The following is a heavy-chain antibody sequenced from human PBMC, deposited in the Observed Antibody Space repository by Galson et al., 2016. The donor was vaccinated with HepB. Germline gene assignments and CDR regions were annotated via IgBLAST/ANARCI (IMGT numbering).Heavy chain of an antibody. CDR2: IDPTDSNT. J-gene: IGHJ4*02. CDR1: GYRFTNYW. V-gene: IGHV5-10-1*01. CDR3: ARLNSDFLADF. D-gene: IGHD3-3*01. Sequence: QSGAEVKKPGESLRISCEASGYRFTNYWITWVRQVPGKGLELMGRIDPTDSNTYYSPSFHGHVAISIDKSLTTAYLRFNNLRASDTAIYFCARLNSDFLADFWGPGTLVTLAS.